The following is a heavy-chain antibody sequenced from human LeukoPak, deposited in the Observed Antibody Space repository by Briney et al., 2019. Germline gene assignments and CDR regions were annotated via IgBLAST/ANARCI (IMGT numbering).Heavy chain of an antibody. CDR2: INPNSGGT. D-gene: IGHD5-24*01. J-gene: IGHJ4*02. CDR1: GYTFTGYH. Sequence: ASVKVSCKASGYTFTGYHMHWVRQAPGQGLERMGWINPNSGGTHFAQKFQGRVTMTRDTSLSTAYMELSRLTSDDTAVYYCARPRGDGYNDCYYYWGQGTLVTVSS. V-gene: IGHV1-2*02. CDR3: ARPRGDGYNDCYYY.